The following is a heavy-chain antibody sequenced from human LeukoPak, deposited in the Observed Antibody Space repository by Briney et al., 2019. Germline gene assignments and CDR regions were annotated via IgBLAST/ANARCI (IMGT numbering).Heavy chain of an antibody. J-gene: IGHJ5*02. CDR2: ISAYNGNT. CDR1: GYTFTSYG. V-gene: IGHV1-18*01. Sequence: GASVKVSCKASGYTFTSYGISWVRQAPGQGLEWMGWISAYNGNTNYAQKLQGRVTMTTDTSTSTAYMELRSLRSDDTAVYYCARDFNPNYDYVWGSYRYTEWFDPWGQGTLVTVSS. D-gene: IGHD3-16*02. CDR3: ARDFNPNYDYVWGSYRYTEWFDP.